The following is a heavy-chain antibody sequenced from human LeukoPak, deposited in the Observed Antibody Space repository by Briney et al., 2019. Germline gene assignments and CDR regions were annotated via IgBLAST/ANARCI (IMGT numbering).Heavy chain of an antibody. J-gene: IGHJ4*02. Sequence: PGGSLRLSCAASGFTFSSYEMNWVRQAPGKGLEWVSYISSSGNTIYYGDSVKGRFTISRDNAKNSLYLQMNSLRAEDTAVYYCARWGKVRGVNYWGQGTLVTVSS. V-gene: IGHV3-48*03. CDR1: GFTFSSYE. D-gene: IGHD3-10*01. CDR2: ISSSGNTI. CDR3: ARWGKVRGVNY.